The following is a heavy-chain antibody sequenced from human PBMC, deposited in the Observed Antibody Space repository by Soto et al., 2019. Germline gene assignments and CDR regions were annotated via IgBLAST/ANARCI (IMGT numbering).Heavy chain of an antibody. CDR2: IIPIFGTA. Sequence: ASVKVSCKASGGTFSSYAISWVRQAPGQGLEWMGGIIPIFGTANYAQKFQGRVTITADESTSTAYMELSSLRSEDTAVYYCARDDGYKRRAHFDYWGQGTLVTVSS. CDR3: ARDDGYKRRAHFDY. CDR1: GGTFSSYA. J-gene: IGHJ4*02. V-gene: IGHV1-69*13. D-gene: IGHD5-12*01.